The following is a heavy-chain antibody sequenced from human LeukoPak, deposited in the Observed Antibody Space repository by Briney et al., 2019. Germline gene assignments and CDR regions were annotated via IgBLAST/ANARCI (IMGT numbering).Heavy chain of an antibody. CDR2: ISYDGNNK. CDR3: ARDSGASGWFPRFDN. D-gene: IGHD6-19*01. J-gene: IGHJ4*02. CDR1: GFTFSSYG. V-gene: IGHV3-30*03. Sequence: GGSLRLSCAASGFTFSSYGMSWVRQAPGKGLEWVASISYDGNNKYDAESVKGRFTISRDNSKNTVHLQMNRLRVDDSALYYCARDSGASGWFPRFDNWGQGTLVTVSS.